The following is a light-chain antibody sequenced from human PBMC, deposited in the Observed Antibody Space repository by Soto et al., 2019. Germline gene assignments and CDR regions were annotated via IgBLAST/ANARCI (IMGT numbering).Light chain of an antibody. CDR1: QSVSGW. Sequence: DIQMTQSPSTLSASLADTFTVTCRASQSVSGWLAWYQQKPGEAPKLLIYDASALPRGVPSRFSGSGSGTKFTLTIASLQPDDFATYYCQQYETFSGTFGPGTKVDIK. CDR2: DAS. V-gene: IGKV1-5*01. J-gene: IGKJ1*01. CDR3: QQYETFSGT.